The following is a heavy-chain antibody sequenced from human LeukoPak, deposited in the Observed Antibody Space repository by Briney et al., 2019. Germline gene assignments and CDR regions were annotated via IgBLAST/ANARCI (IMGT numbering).Heavy chain of an antibody. Sequence: TGGSLRLSCAASGFTFSDYAIHWVRQAPGKGLEWVAVISYDGNSKYYAASVKGRFTISRDNSINTLYLQINSLRPEDTAVYYCARPRGGRQLWLHFDYWGQGTLITVSS. CDR1: GFTFSDYA. D-gene: IGHD5-18*01. J-gene: IGHJ4*02. CDR3: ARPRGGRQLWLHFDY. V-gene: IGHV3-30-3*01. CDR2: ISYDGNSK.